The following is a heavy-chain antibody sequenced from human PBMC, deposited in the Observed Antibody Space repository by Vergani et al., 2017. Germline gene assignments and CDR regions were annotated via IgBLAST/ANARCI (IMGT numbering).Heavy chain of an antibody. Sequence: QVQLQQWGAGLLKPSETLSLTCAVYGGSFSGYYWSWIRQPPGKGLEWIGEINHSGSTNYNPSLKSRVNISVDTSKNQFSLKLSSVTAADTAVYYCERFHLRNYDFWSGYYYYYGMDVWGQGTTVTVSS. D-gene: IGHD3-3*01. CDR1: GGSFSGYY. J-gene: IGHJ6*02. CDR3: ERFHLRNYDFWSGYYYYYGMDV. CDR2: INHSGST. V-gene: IGHV4-34*01.